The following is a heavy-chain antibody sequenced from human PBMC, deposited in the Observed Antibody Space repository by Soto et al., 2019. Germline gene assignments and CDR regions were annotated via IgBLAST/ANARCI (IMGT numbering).Heavy chain of an antibody. Sequence: GGSLRLSCAASGLTFSSYGMHWVRQAPGKGLEWVAVISYDGSNKYYADSVKGRFTISRDNSKNTLYLQMNSLRAEDTAVYYCAKDQYYDSSGYYSPSYWGQGTLVTVSS. CDR3: AKDQYYDSSGYYSPSY. D-gene: IGHD3-22*01. CDR1: GLTFSSYG. V-gene: IGHV3-30*18. CDR2: ISYDGSNK. J-gene: IGHJ4*02.